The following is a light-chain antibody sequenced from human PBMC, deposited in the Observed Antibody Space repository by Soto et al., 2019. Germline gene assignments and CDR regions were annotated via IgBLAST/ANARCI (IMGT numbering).Light chain of an antibody. CDR2: AAS. CDR3: QKYDSAPPFT. CDR1: QAISNY. J-gene: IGKJ3*01. V-gene: IGKV1-27*01. Sequence: DIPMTQSPSSLSASVGDRVTITCRASQAISNYLAWYQQKPGKVPKLLIYAASTLQSGVPSRFSGSGSGTDFTLTISSLQPEDVATYYCQKYDSAPPFTFGPGTKVDIK.